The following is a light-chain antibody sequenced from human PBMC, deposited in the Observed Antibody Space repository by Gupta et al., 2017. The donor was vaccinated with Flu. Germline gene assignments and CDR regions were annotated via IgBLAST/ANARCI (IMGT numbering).Light chain of an antibody. Sequence: DIVMTQFPPSLPVTPGEPASIACRSSQSLLHSSGYNYLDWYLQKPGQSPQLLIYLGSNRASGVPDRFSGRGSGTDFTLEIRRVEAEDVGVYYCMQARQTPHTFGQGTKLEIK. V-gene: IGKV2-28*01. J-gene: IGKJ2*01. CDR3: MQARQTPHT. CDR2: LGS. CDR1: QSLLHSSGYNY.